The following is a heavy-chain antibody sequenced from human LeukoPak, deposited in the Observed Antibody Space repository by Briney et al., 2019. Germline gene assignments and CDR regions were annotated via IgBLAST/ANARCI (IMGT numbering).Heavy chain of an antibody. V-gene: IGHV3-30-3*01. CDR2: ISYDGSNK. Sequence: PGRSLRLSCAASGFTFSSYAMHWVRQAPGKGLEWVAVISYDGSNKYYADSAKGRFTISRDNSKNTLYLQMNSLRAEDTAVYYCARGTYYGSDLDYWGQGTLVTVSS. J-gene: IGHJ4*02. CDR1: GFTFSSYA. CDR3: ARGTYYGSDLDY. D-gene: IGHD3-10*01.